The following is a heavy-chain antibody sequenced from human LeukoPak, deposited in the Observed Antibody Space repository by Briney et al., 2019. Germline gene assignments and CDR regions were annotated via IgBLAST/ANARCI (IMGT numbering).Heavy chain of an antibody. CDR2: INHSGNS. CDR1: GGSFSGYY. D-gene: IGHD3-9*01. CDR3: ARADMTTGDDY. V-gene: IGHV4-34*01. Sequence: SETLSLTCAVYGGSFSGYYWSWIRRPPGKGLEWIGEINHSGNSDYNPSLKSRVTISVDTSKNQFSLKLSSVTAADTAVYYCARADMTTGDDYWGQGTLVTVSS. J-gene: IGHJ4*02.